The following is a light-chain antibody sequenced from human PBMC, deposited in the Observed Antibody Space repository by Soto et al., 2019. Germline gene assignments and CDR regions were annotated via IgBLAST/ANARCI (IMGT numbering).Light chain of an antibody. J-gene: IGKJ1*01. CDR3: QQYNSYSPGWT. CDR1: QSISSW. Sequence: GDRVTITCRASQSISSWLAWYQQKPGKAPKLLIYDASSLESGVPSRFSGSGSGTEFTLTISSLQPDDFATYYCQQYNSYSPGWTFGQWTKLEIK. CDR2: DAS. V-gene: IGKV1-5*01.